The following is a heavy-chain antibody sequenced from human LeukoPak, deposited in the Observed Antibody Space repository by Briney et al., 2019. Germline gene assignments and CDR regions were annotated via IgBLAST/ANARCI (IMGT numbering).Heavy chain of an antibody. CDR3: ARVVVAATHNDY. D-gene: IGHD6-19*01. Sequence: PGGSLRLSCAASGFIFSTYGMNWVRQAPGKGLEWVSSISSSSSFIYYADSVKGRFTISRDNAKNSLYLQMNSLRAEDTAVYYCARVVVAATHNDYWGQGTLVTVSS. J-gene: IGHJ4*02. CDR1: GFIFSTYG. CDR2: ISSSSSFI. V-gene: IGHV3-21*01.